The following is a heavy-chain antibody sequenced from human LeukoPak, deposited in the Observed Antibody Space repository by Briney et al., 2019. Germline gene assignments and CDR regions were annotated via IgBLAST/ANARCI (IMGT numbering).Heavy chain of an antibody. CDR2: ISSDEIST. V-gene: IGHV3-74*01. CDR1: GFTFSSYW. D-gene: IGHD1-1*01. CDR3: AKAGGTTGSMRFYMDV. Sequence: GGSLRLSCAGSGFTFSSYWMLWVRQAPGEGLVWVSRISSDEISTNYAASVRGRFPISRDNAKNTLYLQMDSLRAEDTAVYYCAKAGGTTGSMRFYMDVWGKGTTVTVSS. J-gene: IGHJ6*03.